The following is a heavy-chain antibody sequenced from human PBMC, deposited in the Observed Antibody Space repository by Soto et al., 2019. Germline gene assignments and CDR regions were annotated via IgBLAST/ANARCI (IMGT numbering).Heavy chain of an antibody. J-gene: IGHJ4*02. CDR3: AKVGDPTTCYFNFNY. CDR2: VTGRGEST. V-gene: IGHV3-23*01. Sequence: PGGSLRLSCEVSGFTFSRYAMSWVRQAPGKGLEWVSAVTGRGESTFYADSVKGRFTISRDNSKNSLYLQMNGLRDEDTAMYYCAKVGDPTTCYFNFNYWGQGTQVTVSS. CDR1: GFTFSRYA. D-gene: IGHD1-1*01.